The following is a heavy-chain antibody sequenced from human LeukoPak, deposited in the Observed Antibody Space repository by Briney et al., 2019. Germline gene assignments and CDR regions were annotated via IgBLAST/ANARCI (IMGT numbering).Heavy chain of an antibody. Sequence: KTGGSLRLSCAASGFTFSNAWMSWVRQAPGKGLEWVSRIKSKTDGGTTDYAAPVKGRFTISRDDSKNTLYLQMNSLKTEDTAVYYCTTVGATFPFDYWGQGTLVTVSS. D-gene: IGHD1-26*01. V-gene: IGHV3-15*01. CDR1: GFTFSNAW. J-gene: IGHJ4*02. CDR2: IKSKTDGGTT. CDR3: TTVGATFPFDY.